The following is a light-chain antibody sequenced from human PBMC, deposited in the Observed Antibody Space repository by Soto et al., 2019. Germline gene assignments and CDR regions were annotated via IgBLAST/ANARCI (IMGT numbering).Light chain of an antibody. V-gene: IGKV3-15*01. CDR1: QSVSSN. CDR3: QQYNDWPLT. Sequence: EILMTQSPVTLSVSPGERATLSCRASQSVSSNLAWYQQKAGQAPSLLIYGAFYRATGIPARFSGTGSWTEFPLTISSLQSEDFALSYCQQYNDWPLTFGHGNKVEI. J-gene: IGKJ1*01. CDR2: GAF.